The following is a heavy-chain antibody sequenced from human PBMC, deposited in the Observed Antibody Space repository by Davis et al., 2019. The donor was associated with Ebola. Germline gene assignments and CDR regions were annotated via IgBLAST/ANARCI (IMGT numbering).Heavy chain of an antibody. CDR2: ISYDGSNK. V-gene: IGHV3-30*03. CDR1: GFTFSSYG. J-gene: IGHJ4*02. D-gene: IGHD6-19*01. CDR3: ARALDSSGWYGVDY. Sequence: GGSLRLSCAASGFTFSSYGMHWVRQAPGKGLEWVAVISYDGSNKYYADSVKGRFTISRDNSKNTLYLQMNSLRAEDTAVYYCARALDSSGWYGVDYWGQGTLVTVSS.